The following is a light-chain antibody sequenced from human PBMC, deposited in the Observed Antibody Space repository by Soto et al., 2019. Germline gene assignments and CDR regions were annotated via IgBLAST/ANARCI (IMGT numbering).Light chain of an antibody. CDR1: SSNIGSNT. J-gene: IGLJ1*01. Sequence: QSVLIQPPSASGTPGQRVTISCSGSSSNIGSNTVNWYHQLPGTAPKLLIYSNNQRPPGVSDRFSGSKSGTSASLAISGLQSEDEVDYYCATWDVSLNGYVFGTGTKVTVL. CDR3: ATWDVSLNGYV. CDR2: SNN. V-gene: IGLV1-44*01.